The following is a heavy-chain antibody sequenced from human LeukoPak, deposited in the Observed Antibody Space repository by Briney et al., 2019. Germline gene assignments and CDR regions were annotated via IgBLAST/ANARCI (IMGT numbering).Heavy chain of an antibody. J-gene: IGHJ4*02. CDR1: CGSVSSGSNY. D-gene: IGHD6-13*01. CDR2: IYYSGST. CDR3: ARGPGIAAAGPGS. V-gene: IGHV4-61*01. Sequence: PSETLSLTCTVSCGSVSSGSNYWSWIRQPPGKGLEWIGYIYYSGSTNYNPSLKSRVTISVDTSKNQFSLKLSSVTAADTAVYYCARGPGIAAAGPGSWGQGTLVTVSS.